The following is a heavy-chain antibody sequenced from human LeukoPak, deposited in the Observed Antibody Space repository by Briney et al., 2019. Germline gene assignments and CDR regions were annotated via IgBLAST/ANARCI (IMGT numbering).Heavy chain of an antibody. D-gene: IGHD5-12*01. J-gene: IGHJ4*02. CDR3: ATGYSGYDFPPATDY. CDR1: GYTFTGYY. CDR2: INPNSGGT. Sequence: GASVKVSCKASGYTFTGYYMHWVRQAPGQGLEWMGWINPNSGGTNYAQKFQGRVTMTRDTSISTAYMELSRLRSDDTAVYYCATGYSGYDFPPATDYWGQGTLVTVSS. V-gene: IGHV1-2*02.